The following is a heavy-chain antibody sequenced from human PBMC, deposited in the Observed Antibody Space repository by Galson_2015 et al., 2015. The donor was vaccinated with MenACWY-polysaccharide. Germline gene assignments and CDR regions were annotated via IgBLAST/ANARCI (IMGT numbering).Heavy chain of an antibody. D-gene: IGHD6-19*01. V-gene: IGHV3-20*01. CDR1: GFTFGDHG. CDR3: ARADSSGWYFDY. CDR2: INWNGGST. J-gene: IGHJ4*02. Sequence: SLRLSCAPSGFTFGDHGMIWVRQAPGKGLEWVAGINWNGGSTGYADSVKGRFTISRDNAKNSLYLQMNSLRAEDTALYHCARADSSGWYFDYWGQGSLVTVSS.